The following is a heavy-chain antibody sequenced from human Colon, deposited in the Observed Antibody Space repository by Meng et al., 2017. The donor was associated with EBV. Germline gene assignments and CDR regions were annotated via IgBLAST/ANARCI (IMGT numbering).Heavy chain of an antibody. CDR3: ARVGAYCGGDCYHPR. Sequence: QLQWAGPGPVKPSGTLTLTCAVSGGTISSRNGWSWDRQPPGKGLEWIGEIYHSGSTNYNPSLKSRVTISVDESKNQFSLRLSSVTAADTAVYYCARVGAYCGGDCYHPRWGQGTLVTVSS. CDR2: IYHSGST. J-gene: IGHJ4*02. D-gene: IGHD2-21*02. CDR1: GGTISSRNG. V-gene: IGHV4-4*02.